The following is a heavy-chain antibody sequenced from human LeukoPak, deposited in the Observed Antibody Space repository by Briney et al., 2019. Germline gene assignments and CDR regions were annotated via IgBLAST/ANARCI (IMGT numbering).Heavy chain of an antibody. CDR2: ISYDGSNK. CDR1: GFTFSSYG. D-gene: IGHD1-1*01. V-gene: IGHV3-30*18. Sequence: GGSLRLSCEATGFTFSSYGMHWVRQAPGKGLEWVAVISYDGSNKYYADSVKGRFTISRDNSKNTLYLQMNSLRAEDTAIYYCAKDPYGRWNYFDYWGQGTLVSVSS. CDR3: AKDPYGRWNYFDY. J-gene: IGHJ4*02.